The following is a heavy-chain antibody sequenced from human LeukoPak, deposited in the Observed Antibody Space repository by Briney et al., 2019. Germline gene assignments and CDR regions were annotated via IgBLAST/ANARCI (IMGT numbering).Heavy chain of an antibody. CDR1: GFTFSSYS. J-gene: IGHJ5*02. CDR3: ARAPATQINWFDP. V-gene: IGHV3-21*01. CDR2: ISSSSSYI. Sequence: GASVKVSCAASGFTFSSYSMNWVRQAPGKGPEWVSSISSSSSYIYYADSVKGRFTISRDNAKNSLYLQMNSLRAEDTAVYYCARAPATQINWFDPWGQGTLVTVSS.